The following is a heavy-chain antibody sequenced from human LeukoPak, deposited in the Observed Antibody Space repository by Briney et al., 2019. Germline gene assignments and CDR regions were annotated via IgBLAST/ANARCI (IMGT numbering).Heavy chain of an antibody. J-gene: IGHJ6*02. CDR2: IYSGGST. CDR1: GFTVSSNY. CDR3: ARSPGNYYYGMDV. V-gene: IGHV3-53*01. Sequence: GGSLRLSCAASGFTVSSNYMSWVRQAPGKGLEWVSLIYSGGSTYYAGSVKGRFSISRDNSKNTLYLQMNSLRAEDTAVYYCARSPGNYYYGMDVWGQGTTVTVSS.